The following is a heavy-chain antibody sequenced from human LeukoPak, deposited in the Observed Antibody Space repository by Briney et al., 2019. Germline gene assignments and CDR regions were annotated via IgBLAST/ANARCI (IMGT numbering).Heavy chain of an antibody. D-gene: IGHD4-17*01. J-gene: IGHJ4*02. CDR1: GFTFSSYS. CDR2: ISSSSSTI. V-gene: IGHV3-48*01. CDR3: AREYMTTGNH. Sequence: GGYLRLSCAASGFTFSSYSMNWVRQAPGKGLEWVSYISSSSSTIYYADSVKGRFTISRDNAKNSLYLQMNSLRAEDTAVYYCAREYMTTGNHWGQGTLVTVSS.